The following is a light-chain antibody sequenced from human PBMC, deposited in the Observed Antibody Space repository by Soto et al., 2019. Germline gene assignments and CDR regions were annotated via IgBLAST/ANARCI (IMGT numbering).Light chain of an antibody. J-gene: IGKJ4*01. CDR1: QDISNY. Sequence: DIQMTQSPSSLSASVGDRVTITCQASQDISNYLNWYQQKPGKAPKLLIYDASNLETGVPSRFSGSGSGTDFTFNISSMQSVDIARYYCQQYDYLDLTFGGGTKVETK. CDR3: QQYDYLDLT. V-gene: IGKV1-33*01. CDR2: DAS.